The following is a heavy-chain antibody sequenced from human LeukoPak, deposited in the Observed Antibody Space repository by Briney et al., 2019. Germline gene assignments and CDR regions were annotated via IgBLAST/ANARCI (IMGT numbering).Heavy chain of an antibody. V-gene: IGHV3-7*04. D-gene: IGHD6-13*01. CDR3: ARGFSSWYEVHFDY. CDR2: IKQDGSEK. CDR1: GFSFTTHA. J-gene: IGHJ4*02. Sequence: PGGSLRLSCVASGFSFTTHAMGWVRQAPGKGLEWVANIKQDGSEKYYVDSVKGRFTISRDNAKISLSLQMSSLRAEDTAVYYCARGFSSWYEVHFDYWGQGTLVTVSS.